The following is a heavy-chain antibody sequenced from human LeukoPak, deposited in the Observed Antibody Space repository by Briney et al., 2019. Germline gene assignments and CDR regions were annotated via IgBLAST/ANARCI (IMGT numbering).Heavy chain of an antibody. D-gene: IGHD3-10*01. V-gene: IGHV4-34*01. CDR2: INHSGST. J-gene: IGHJ5*02. Sequence: PSETLSLTCAVYGGSFSGYYRSWIRQPPGKGLEWIGEINHSGSTNYNPSLKSRVTISVDTSKNQFSLKLSSVTAADTAVYYCAREYGSAIKFDPWGQGTLVTVSS. CDR1: GGSFSGYY. CDR3: AREYGSAIKFDP.